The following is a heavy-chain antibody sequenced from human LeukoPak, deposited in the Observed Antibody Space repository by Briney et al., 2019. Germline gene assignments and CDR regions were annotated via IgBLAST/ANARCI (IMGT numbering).Heavy chain of an antibody. J-gene: IGHJ4*02. CDR3: ARGAGGYHNT. D-gene: IGHD5-12*01. CDR2: IYRSGST. Sequence: PGGSLRLSCAASEFSVASNYTSWVCQTPGRRLEWVSHIYRSGSTYYAASVKSRFTISRDNSKNPLYLKMNSLRAEDTAVYYCARGAGGYHNTGGQGTLVTVSS. V-gene: IGHV3-66*01. CDR1: EFSVASNY.